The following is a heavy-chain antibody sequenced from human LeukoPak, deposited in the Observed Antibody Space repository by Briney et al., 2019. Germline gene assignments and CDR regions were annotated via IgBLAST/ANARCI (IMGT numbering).Heavy chain of an antibody. CDR2: IWYDGGNE. Sequence: PGGSLRLSCAASGFSYSSYGMHWVRQAPGKGLEWVAIIWYDGGNEYYADSVKGRFTISRDNSKNTLYLQVNSLRAEDTAVYYCASSTSGIGYDIGYWGQGTLVTVSS. J-gene: IGHJ4*02. D-gene: IGHD5-12*01. CDR1: GFSYSSYG. V-gene: IGHV3-30*02. CDR3: ASSTSGIGYDIGY.